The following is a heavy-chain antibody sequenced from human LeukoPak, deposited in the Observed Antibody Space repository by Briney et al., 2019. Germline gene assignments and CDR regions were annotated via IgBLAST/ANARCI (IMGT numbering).Heavy chain of an antibody. Sequence: GGSLRLSCAASGFTFDDYGMSWVRQAPGKGLEWVAFIRYDGSNKYYADSVKGRFTISRDNSKNTLYLQMNSLRAEDTAVYYCAKTGRDYYYYYYMDVWGKGTTVTVSS. V-gene: IGHV3-30*02. CDR3: AKTGRDYYYYYYMDV. CDR1: GFTFDDYG. J-gene: IGHJ6*03. D-gene: IGHD3-10*01. CDR2: IRYDGSNK.